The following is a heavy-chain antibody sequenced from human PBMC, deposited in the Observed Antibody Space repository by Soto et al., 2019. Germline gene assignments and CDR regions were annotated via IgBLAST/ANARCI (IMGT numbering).Heavy chain of an antibody. V-gene: IGHV6-1*01. D-gene: IGHD5-12*01. CDR1: GDRISSNSAA. CDR3: ARDREVATKYYYYYYGMDV. Sequence: QTLSLTCTISGDRISSNSAAWNWIRQSPSRGLEWLGRTYYRSKWYNDYAVSVKSRITINPDTSKNQFSLQLNSVTPEDTAVYYCARDREVATKYYYYYYGMDVWGQGTTVTVSS. CDR2: TYYRSKWYN. J-gene: IGHJ6*02.